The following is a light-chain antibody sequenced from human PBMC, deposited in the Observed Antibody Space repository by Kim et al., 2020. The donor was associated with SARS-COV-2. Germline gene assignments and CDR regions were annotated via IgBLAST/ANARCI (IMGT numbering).Light chain of an antibody. J-gene: IGLJ2*01. Sequence: SVTAGQTASITCSGDKLGDKYACWSQQKPGQSAVLVSYQDSKRPSGIPERFSGSNSGNPATLTISGTQAMDEADYYCQAWDSSTVVFGGGTQLTVL. CDR2: QDS. V-gene: IGLV3-1*01. CDR1: KLGDKY. CDR3: QAWDSSTVV.